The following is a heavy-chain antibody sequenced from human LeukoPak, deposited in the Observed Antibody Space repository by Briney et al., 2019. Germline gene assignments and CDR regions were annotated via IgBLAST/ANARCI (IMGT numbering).Heavy chain of an antibody. D-gene: IGHD2-2*01. V-gene: IGHV1-69*05. CDR2: IIPIFGTA. J-gene: IGHJ4*02. CDR1: GGTFSSYA. Sequence: SVKVSCKASGGTFSSYAISWVRQAPGQGLEWMGGIIPIFGTANYAQKFQGRVTITTDESTSTAYMELSSLRSEDTAVYYCASTYSNLYCSSTSCYLDYWGQGTLVTVSS. CDR3: ASTYSNLYCSSTSCYLDY.